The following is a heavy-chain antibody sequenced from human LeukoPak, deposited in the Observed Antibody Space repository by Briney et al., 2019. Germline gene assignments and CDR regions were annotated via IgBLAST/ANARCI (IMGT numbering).Heavy chain of an antibody. D-gene: IGHD2-2*02. V-gene: IGHV1-2*02. J-gene: IGHJ5*02. CDR1: GYTCTGYY. CDR2: INPNSGGT. CDR3: ARYPIKYCSSTSCYTRNWFDP. Sequence: ASVKVSCKASGYTCTGYYMHWVRQAPGQGLEWMGWINPNSGGTNYAQKFQGRVTMTRDTSISTAYMELSRLRSDDTAVYYCARYPIKYCSSTSCYTRNWFDPWGQGTLVTVSS.